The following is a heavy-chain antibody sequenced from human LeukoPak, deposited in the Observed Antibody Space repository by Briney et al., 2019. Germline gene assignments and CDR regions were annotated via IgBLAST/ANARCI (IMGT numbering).Heavy chain of an antibody. CDR3: ARTTTVTTETSLDY. J-gene: IGHJ4*02. CDR2: IYYSGST. V-gene: IGHV4-30-4*08. Sequence: SETLSLTCTVSGGSISSGDYYWSWIRQPPGKGLEWIGYIYYSGSTYYNPSLKSRVTISVDTSKNQISLKLSSVTAADTAVYYCARTTTVTTETSLDYWGQGTLVTVSS. CDR1: GGSISSGDYY. D-gene: IGHD4-17*01.